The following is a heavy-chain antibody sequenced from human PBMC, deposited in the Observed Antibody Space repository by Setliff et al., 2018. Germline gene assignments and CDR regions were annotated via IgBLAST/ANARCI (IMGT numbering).Heavy chain of an antibody. D-gene: IGHD3-3*01. CDR2: VSYGGST. CDR1: GAAISTYH. J-gene: IGHJ4*02. Sequence: LSLTCAVSGAAISTYHWSWLRQPPGKGLEWIGYVSYGGSTKYNPSLESRVTISLDTPKNQFSLKLTSVTAADTAVYFCARGYYNFLSGYYTPYYFDYWGQGTLVTVS. V-gene: IGHV4-59*08. CDR3: ARGYYNFLSGYYTPYYFDY.